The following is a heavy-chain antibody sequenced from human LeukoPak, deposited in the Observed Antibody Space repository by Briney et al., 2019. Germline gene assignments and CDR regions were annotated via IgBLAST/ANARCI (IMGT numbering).Heavy chain of an antibody. CDR2: IYPGDSDT. J-gene: IGHJ4*02. V-gene: IGHV5-51*01. CDR3: ARPVGDTAMVTTYFDY. CDR1: GYSFTSYW. Sequence: GESLKISCKGSGYSFTSYWIGWVRQMPGKGLEWMGIIYPGDSDTRYSPSFQGQVTISADKSISTAYLQWSSLKASDTAMYYCARPVGDTAMVTTYFDYWGQGTLVTVSS. D-gene: IGHD5-18*01.